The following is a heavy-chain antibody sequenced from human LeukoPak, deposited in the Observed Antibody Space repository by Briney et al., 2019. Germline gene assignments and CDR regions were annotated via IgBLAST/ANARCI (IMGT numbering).Heavy chain of an antibody. V-gene: IGHV1-69*04. CDR1: GGTFSSYA. D-gene: IGHD3-22*01. CDR3: ARVGHSYDSSGYSSN. CDR2: IIPILGIA. Sequence: GASVKVSCKASGGTFSSYAISWVRQAPGQGLEWMGRIIPILGIANYAQKFQGRVTITADKFTSTTYMELSSLRSEDTAVYYCARVGHSYDSSGYSSNWGQGTLVTVSS. J-gene: IGHJ4*02.